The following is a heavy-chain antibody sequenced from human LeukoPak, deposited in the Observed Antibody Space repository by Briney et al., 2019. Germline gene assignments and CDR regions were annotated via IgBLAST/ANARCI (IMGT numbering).Heavy chain of an antibody. J-gene: IGHJ4*02. D-gene: IGHD5-24*01. CDR2: IIPIFGTA. Sequence: SVKVSCKASGGTFSSYAISWVRQAPGQGLEWMGRIIPIFGTANYAQKFQGRVTITTDESTSTAYMELSSLRSEDTAVYYCAKHGPKRWLRWRVDYWGQGTLVTVSS. CDR1: GGTFSSYA. V-gene: IGHV1-69*05. CDR3: AKHGPKRWLRWRVDY.